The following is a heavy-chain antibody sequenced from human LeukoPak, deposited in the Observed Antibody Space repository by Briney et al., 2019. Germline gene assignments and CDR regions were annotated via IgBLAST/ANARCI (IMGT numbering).Heavy chain of an antibody. CDR1: GYTFTGYY. CDR2: INPNSGGT. J-gene: IGHJ6*03. Sequence: ASVKVSCKASGYTFTGYYMHWVRQAPGQGLEWMGWINPNSGGTNYAQKFQGRVTMTRDTSISTAYMELSRLRSDDTAVYYCATGSGQVAAAGRGYYYYYYMDVWGKGTTVTVSS. V-gene: IGHV1-2*02. CDR3: ATGSGQVAAAGRGYYYYYYMDV. D-gene: IGHD6-13*01.